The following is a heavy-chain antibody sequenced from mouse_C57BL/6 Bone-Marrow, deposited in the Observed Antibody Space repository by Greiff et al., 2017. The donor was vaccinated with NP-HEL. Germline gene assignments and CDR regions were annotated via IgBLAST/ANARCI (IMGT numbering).Heavy chain of an antibody. Sequence: VQLNESGPGLVKPSQSLSLTCSVTGYSITSGYYWNWIRQFPGNKLEWMGYISYDGSNNYNPSLKNRISITRDTSKNQFFLKLNSVTTEDTATYYCARDPYYYGSSSWFAYWGQGTLVTVSA. J-gene: IGHJ3*01. D-gene: IGHD1-1*01. CDR2: ISYDGSN. CDR1: GYSITSGYY. V-gene: IGHV3-6*01. CDR3: ARDPYYYGSSSWFAY.